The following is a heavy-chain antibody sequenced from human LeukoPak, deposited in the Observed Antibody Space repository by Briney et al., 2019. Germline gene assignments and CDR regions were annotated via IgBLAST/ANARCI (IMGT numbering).Heavy chain of an antibody. J-gene: IGHJ5*02. CDR1: GYTFTSYY. CDR2: INPSGGST. V-gene: IGHV1-46*01. CDR3: ARDFGPVVVPAAIYNWFDP. D-gene: IGHD2-2*02. Sequence: ASVKVSCKASGYTFTSYYMHWVRQAPGQGLEWMGLINPSGGSTSYAQKFQGRVTMTRGTSTSTVYMELSSLRSEDTAVYYCARDFGPVVVPAAIYNWFDPWGQGTLVTVSS.